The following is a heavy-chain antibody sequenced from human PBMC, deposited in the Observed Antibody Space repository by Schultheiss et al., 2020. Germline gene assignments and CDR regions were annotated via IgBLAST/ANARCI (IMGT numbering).Heavy chain of an antibody. V-gene: IGHV4-61*01. J-gene: IGHJ6*02. D-gene: IGHD5-12*01. Sequence: SETLSLTCTVSGGSVSSGSYYWSWIRQPPGKGLEWIGYIYYSGSTKYNPSLKSRVTISVDTSKNQFSLKLSSVTAADTAVYYCARVLDIVATEHYGMDVWGQGTTVTVS. CDR1: GGSVSSGSYY. CDR3: ARVLDIVATEHYGMDV. CDR2: IYYSGST.